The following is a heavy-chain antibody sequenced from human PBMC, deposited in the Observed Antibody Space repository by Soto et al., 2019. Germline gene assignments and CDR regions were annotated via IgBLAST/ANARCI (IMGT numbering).Heavy chain of an antibody. CDR3: ARGLWFAYYFDY. J-gene: IGHJ4*02. D-gene: IGHD3-10*01. CDR2: INAGNGNT. V-gene: IGHV1-3*01. Sequence: ASVKVSCKASGYTFTSYAMHWVRQAPGQRLEWMGWINAGNGNTKYSQKFQGRVTITRDTSASTAYMELSSLRSEDTAVYYCARGLWFAYYFDYWAQGTLVPVSS. CDR1: GYTFTSYA.